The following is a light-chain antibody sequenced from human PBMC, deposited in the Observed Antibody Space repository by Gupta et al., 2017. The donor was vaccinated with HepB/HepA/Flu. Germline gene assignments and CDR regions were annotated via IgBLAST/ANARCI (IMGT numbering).Light chain of an antibody. CDR2: NNN. J-gene: IGLJ2*01. Sequence: QSVLTQPPSASGTPGQRVTISCSGSSSNIGSHTVTWYQQLPGAAPKLLIYNNNQRSPGVPDRFSASSSGASASLTISGLQSDDEADYYCAAWDDSLNGHAVFGGGTRLTVL. CDR1: SSNIGSHT. CDR3: AAWDDSLNGHAV. V-gene: IGLV1-44*01.